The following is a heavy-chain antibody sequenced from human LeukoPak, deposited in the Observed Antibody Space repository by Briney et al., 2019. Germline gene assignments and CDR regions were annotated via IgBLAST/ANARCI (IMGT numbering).Heavy chain of an antibody. D-gene: IGHD4-17*01. J-gene: IGHJ6*02. CDR2: ISAYNGNT. Sequence: ASVKVSCKASGYTFTSYGISWVRQAPGQGLEWMGWISAYNGNTNYAQKLQGRVTMTTDTSTSTAYMELRSLRSDDTAVYYCARESAVNPYYYGMDVWGQGTTVTVSS. V-gene: IGHV1-18*01. CDR3: ARESAVNPYYYGMDV. CDR1: GYTFTSYG.